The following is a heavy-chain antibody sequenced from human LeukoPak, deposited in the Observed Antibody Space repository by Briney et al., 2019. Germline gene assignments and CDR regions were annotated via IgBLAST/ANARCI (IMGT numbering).Heavy chain of an antibody. D-gene: IGHD3-22*01. CDR3: AKDHSSSSGYYFQSFFDC. V-gene: IGHV3-23*01. CDR2: ISGSGGST. J-gene: IGHJ4*02. CDR1: GFTFSSYA. Sequence: GGSLRLSCAASGFTFSSYAMSWVRQAPGKGLEWVSAISGSGGSTYYADSVKGRFTISRDNSKNTLYLQMNGLRAEDTAVYYCAKDHSSSSGYYFQSFFDCWGQGTLVTVSS.